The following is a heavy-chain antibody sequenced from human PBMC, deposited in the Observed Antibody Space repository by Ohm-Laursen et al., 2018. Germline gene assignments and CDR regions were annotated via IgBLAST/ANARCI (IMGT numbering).Heavy chain of an antibody. D-gene: IGHD6-6*01. CDR2: INHSGST. J-gene: IGHJ3*02. CDR3: ARGDPYSSSSSGAFDI. V-gene: IGHV4-34*01. Sequence: TLSLTCAVYGGSFSGYYWSWIRQPPGKGLEWIGEINHSGSTNYNPSLKSRVTISVDTSKNQFSLRLSSVTAADTAVCYCARGDPYSSSSSGAFDIWGQGTMVIVSS. CDR1: GGSFSGYY.